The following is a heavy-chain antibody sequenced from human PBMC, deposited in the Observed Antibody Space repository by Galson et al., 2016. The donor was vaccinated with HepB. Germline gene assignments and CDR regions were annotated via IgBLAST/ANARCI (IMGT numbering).Heavy chain of an antibody. J-gene: IGHJ6*02. V-gene: IGHV4-61*01. Sequence: SETLSLTCTVSGDSVSSGSYYWSWIRQPPGKGLEWIGYIYYTGSTNYNPSLKSRVTISVDTSKNQFSLKLNSVTAADTAVYYCARFFIGAVEVVTHYYGLDVWGQGTTVTVSS. CDR3: ARFFIGAVEVVTHYYGLDV. CDR1: GDSVSSGSYY. CDR2: IYYTGST. D-gene: IGHD3-3*01.